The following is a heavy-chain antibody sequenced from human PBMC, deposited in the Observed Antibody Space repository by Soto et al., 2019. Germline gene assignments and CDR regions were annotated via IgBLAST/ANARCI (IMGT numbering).Heavy chain of an antibody. CDR1: GGSFSGYY. Sequence: SETLSLTCAVYGGSFSGYYWSWIRQPPGKGLEWIGEINHSGSTNYNPSLKSRVTISVDTSKNQFSLKLSSVTAADTAVYYCARRTSNCSSTSCYGRGGRPVNWFDPWGQGTLVTVSS. D-gene: IGHD2-2*01. CDR3: ARRTSNCSSTSCYGRGGRPVNWFDP. CDR2: INHSGST. V-gene: IGHV4-34*01. J-gene: IGHJ5*02.